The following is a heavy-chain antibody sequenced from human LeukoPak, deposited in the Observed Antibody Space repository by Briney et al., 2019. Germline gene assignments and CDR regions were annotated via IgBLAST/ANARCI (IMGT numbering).Heavy chain of an antibody. CDR1: GGSISSYY. J-gene: IGHJ3*02. CDR2: ISYSGST. D-gene: IGHD3-22*01. Sequence: SETLSLTCAVSGGSISSYYWNWIRQPPGKGLEWIGYISYSGSTNYNPSLKSRVTISVDTSKNQFSLKLSSVTAADTAVYYCARDTVYYDSSGYYLWTAFDIWGQGTMVTVSS. V-gene: IGHV4-59*01. CDR3: ARDTVYYDSSGYYLWTAFDI.